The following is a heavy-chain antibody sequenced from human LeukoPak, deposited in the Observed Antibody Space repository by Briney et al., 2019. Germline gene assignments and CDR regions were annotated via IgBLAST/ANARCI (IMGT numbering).Heavy chain of an antibody. CDR2: ISYDGSNK. Sequence: GGSLRLSCAASGFTFSGYDMHWVRQAPGKGLEWVTVISYDGSNKYYGDSVKGRSTISRDNSKNTLYLKMNSLRAEDTAVYYCAKEGSNGDFDYWGQGTLVTVSS. J-gene: IGHJ4*02. V-gene: IGHV3-30*18. CDR3: AKEGSNGDFDY. D-gene: IGHD1-26*01. CDR1: GFTFSGYD.